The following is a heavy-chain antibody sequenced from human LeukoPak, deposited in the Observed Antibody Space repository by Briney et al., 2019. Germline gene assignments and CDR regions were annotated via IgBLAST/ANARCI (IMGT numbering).Heavy chain of an antibody. CDR2: IYTSGTT. CDR1: DGSISCYY. J-gene: IGHJ4*02. Sequence: SETLSLTCTVSDGSISCYYWNWIRQPAGKGLEWIGRIYTSGTTTYSPSLKSRVTLSIDTSKDQFSLSLNSVTAADTAVYYCARGFSVAGMRSFDYWGQGTLVTVSS. V-gene: IGHV4-4*07. D-gene: IGHD6-19*01. CDR3: ARGFSVAGMRSFDY.